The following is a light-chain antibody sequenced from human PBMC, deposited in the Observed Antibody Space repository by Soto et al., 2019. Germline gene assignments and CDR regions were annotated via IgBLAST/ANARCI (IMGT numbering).Light chain of an antibody. J-gene: IGKJ4*01. CDR3: QQYDELPLT. CDR2: DAS. V-gene: IGKV1-33*01. CDR1: QDINNF. Sequence: DIQMTQSPSSLSASVGDSVTFTCEASQDINNFLNWYQQKPGKAPNLLIYDASTLAPGVPPRFSGSGSETDFTFTIRGLQPEDIATYFCQQYDELPLTFGGGTKVEIK.